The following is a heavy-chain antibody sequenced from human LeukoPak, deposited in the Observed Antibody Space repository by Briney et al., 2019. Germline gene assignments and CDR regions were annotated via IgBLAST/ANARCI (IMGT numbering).Heavy chain of an antibody. D-gene: IGHD2/OR15-2a*01. CDR1: GGSISSYY. CDR3: ARSPSSSTEGYFDY. Sequence: SETLSLTCTVSGGSISSYYWSWIRQPAGKGLEWIGRVYTSGSTNYSPSLKSRVSISVDTSKNQFSLKLTSVTGADTAVYFCARSPSSSTEGYFDYWGQGTLVTVSS. J-gene: IGHJ4*02. CDR2: VYTSGST. V-gene: IGHV4-4*07.